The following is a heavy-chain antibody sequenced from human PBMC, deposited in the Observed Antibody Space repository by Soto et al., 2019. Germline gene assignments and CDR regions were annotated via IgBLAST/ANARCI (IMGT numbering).Heavy chain of an antibody. CDR3: ARGTQWDLHY. CDR2: IIPILGIA. CDR1: GGTFSSYT. J-gene: IGHJ4*02. V-gene: IGHV1-69*02. Sequence: QVQLVQSGAEVKKPGSSVKVSCKASGGTFSSYTISWVREAPGQGLEWMGRIIPILGIANYAQKFQGRVTITADKSTSTASMELSSLRSEDTAVYYCARGTQWDLHYWGQGTLVTVSS. D-gene: IGHD1-26*01.